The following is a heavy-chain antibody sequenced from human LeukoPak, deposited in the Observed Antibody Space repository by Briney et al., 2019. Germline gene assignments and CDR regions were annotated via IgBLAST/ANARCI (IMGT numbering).Heavy chain of an antibody. Sequence: GGSLRLSCAASGFTFDDYAMHWVRQAPGKGLEWVAVIWYDGSNKYYADSVKGRFTISRDNSKNTLYLQMNSLRAEDTAVYYCARGREYDFWSGYYFFRDWFDPWGQGTLVTVSS. CDR1: GFTFDDYA. V-gene: IGHV3-33*08. D-gene: IGHD3-3*01. CDR2: IWYDGSNK. J-gene: IGHJ5*02. CDR3: ARGREYDFWSGYYFFRDWFDP.